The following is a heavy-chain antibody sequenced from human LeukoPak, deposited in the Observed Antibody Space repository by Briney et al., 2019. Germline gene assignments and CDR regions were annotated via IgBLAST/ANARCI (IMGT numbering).Heavy chain of an antibody. CDR2: IYYSGST. CDR3: ARDLMVATATFDY. Sequence: PSGTLSLTCAVSGGSISSSSWWSWVRQPPGKGLEWIGSIYYSGSTYYNPSLKSRVTISVDTSKNQFSLKLSSVTAADTAVYYCARDLMVATATFDYWGQGTLVTVSS. D-gene: IGHD5-12*01. CDR1: GGSISSSSW. J-gene: IGHJ4*02. V-gene: IGHV4-4*02.